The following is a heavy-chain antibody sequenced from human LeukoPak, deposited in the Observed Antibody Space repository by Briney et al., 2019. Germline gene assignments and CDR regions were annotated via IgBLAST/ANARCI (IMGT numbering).Heavy chain of an antibody. Sequence: ASVKVSCKASGYTFSSYGISWVRQAPGQGLEWMGWISGYNGNRNYAQKFQGRVTMTTDTSTSTAYMELRSLRSDDTAVYYCARDPVHLEWGLLHWFDPWGQGTLVTVSS. V-gene: IGHV1-18*01. CDR3: ARDPVHLEWGLLHWFDP. CDR2: ISGYNGNR. CDR1: GYTFSSYG. D-gene: IGHD1-26*01. J-gene: IGHJ5*02.